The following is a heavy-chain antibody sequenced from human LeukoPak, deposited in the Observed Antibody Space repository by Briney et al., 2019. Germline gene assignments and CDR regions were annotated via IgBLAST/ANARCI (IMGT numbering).Heavy chain of an antibody. J-gene: IGHJ6*02. CDR1: GYTFTSYA. D-gene: IGHD6-6*01. CDR3: ARDLIAARPDVYYGMDV. V-gene: IGHV7-4-1*02. CDR2: INTNTGNP. Sequence: ASVKVPCKASGYTFTSYAMNWVRQAPEQGLEWMGWINTNTGNPTYAQGFTGRFVFSLDTSVSTAYLQISSLKAEDTAVYYCARDLIAARPDVYYGMDVWGQGTTVTVSS.